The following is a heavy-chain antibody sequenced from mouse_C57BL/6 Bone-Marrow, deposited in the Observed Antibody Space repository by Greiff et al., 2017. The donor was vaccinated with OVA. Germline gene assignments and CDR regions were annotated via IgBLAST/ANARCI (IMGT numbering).Heavy chain of an antibody. CDR2: IDPSDSYT. D-gene: IGHD1-1*01. J-gene: IGHJ1*03. V-gene: IGHV1-59*01. CDR1: GYTFTSYW. CDR3: ARRRVLRYRYFDV. Sequence: QVQLQQPGAELVRPGTSVKLSCKASGYTFTSYWMHWVKQRTGQGLEWIGVIDPSDSYTNYNQKFKGKATLTVDTSSSTAYMQLSSLTSEDSAVYYCARRRVLRYRYFDVWGTGTTVTVSS.